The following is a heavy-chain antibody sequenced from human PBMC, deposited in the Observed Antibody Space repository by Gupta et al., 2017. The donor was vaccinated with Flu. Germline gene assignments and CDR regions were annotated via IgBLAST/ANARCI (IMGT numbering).Heavy chain of an antibody. J-gene: IGHJ2*01. Sequence: YYMHWVRQAPGQGLEWMGWINPNSGGTKYPQKFHGRVTMTRDTSISTAYMELSRLKSDDTAVYYCARGHLVGVSCYWYFDLWGRGTLVTVSS. V-gene: IGHV1-2*02. D-gene: IGHD1-26*01. CDR1: YY. CDR2: INPNSGGT. CDR3: ARGHLVGVSCYWYFDL.